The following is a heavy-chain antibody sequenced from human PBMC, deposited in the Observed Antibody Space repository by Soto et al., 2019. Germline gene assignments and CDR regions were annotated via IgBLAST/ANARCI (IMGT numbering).Heavy chain of an antibody. J-gene: IGHJ4*02. D-gene: IGHD5-18*01. CDR1: GFTFSTYA. V-gene: IGHV3-23*01. Sequence: GGXLRLSCAASGFTFSTYAMAWVRQAPGKGLEWVSGVSASGVDTDYADSVKGRFTISRDNSKNTLYLQMNSLRAEDTAVYYCAKGEYSYGFMFDYWGQGTLVTVSS. CDR2: VSASGVDT. CDR3: AKGEYSYGFMFDY.